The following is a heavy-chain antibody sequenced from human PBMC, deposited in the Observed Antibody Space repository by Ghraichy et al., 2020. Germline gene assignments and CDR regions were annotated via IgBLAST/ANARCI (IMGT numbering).Heavy chain of an antibody. CDR1: GGSISSGGYY. Sequence: SETLSLTCTVSGGSISSGGYYWSWIRQHPGKGLEWIGYIYYSGSTYYNPSLKSRVTISVDTSKNQFSLKLSSVTAADTAVYYCARMNSGSYWGYFDYWGQGTLVTVSS. CDR3: ARMNSGSYWGYFDY. J-gene: IGHJ4*02. V-gene: IGHV4-31*03. D-gene: IGHD1-26*01. CDR2: IYYSGST.